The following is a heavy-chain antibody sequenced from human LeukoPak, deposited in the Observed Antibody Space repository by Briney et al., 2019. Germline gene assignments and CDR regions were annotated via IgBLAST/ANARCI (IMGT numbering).Heavy chain of an antibody. D-gene: IGHD2-21*02. CDR3: ARHKTAVSYCGGDCYSEGFDY. Sequence: ASVKVSCTASGYTFTSYGISWVRQAPGQGLEWMGWISAYNGNTNYAQKLQGRVTMTTDTSTSTAYMELRSLRSDDTAVYYCARHKTAVSYCGGDCYSEGFDYWGQGTLVTVSS. V-gene: IGHV1-18*01. CDR2: ISAYNGNT. CDR1: GYTFTSYG. J-gene: IGHJ4*02.